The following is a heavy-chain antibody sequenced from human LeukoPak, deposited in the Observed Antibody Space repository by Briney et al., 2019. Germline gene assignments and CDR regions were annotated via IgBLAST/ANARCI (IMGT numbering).Heavy chain of an antibody. V-gene: IGHV4-59*01. CDR3: ARLTYYYDSSGYYPLDY. CDR2: IYYSGST. CDR1: GGSFSGYY. Sequence: PSGTLSLTCAVYGGSFSGYYWGWIRQPPGKGLEWIGYIYYSGSTNYNPSLKSRVTISVDTSKNQFSLKLSSVTAADTAVYYCARLTYYYDSSGYYPLDYWGQGTLVTVSS. J-gene: IGHJ4*02. D-gene: IGHD3-22*01.